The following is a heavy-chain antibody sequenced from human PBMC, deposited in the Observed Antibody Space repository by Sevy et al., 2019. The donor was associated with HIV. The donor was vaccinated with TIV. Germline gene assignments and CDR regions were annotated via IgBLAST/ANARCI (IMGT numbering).Heavy chain of an antibody. CDR3: AGENAWGRGYS. CDR1: GGSITSLY. V-gene: IGHV4-59*08. D-gene: IGHD1-26*01. CDR2: IYYNGHI. J-gene: IGHJ4*02. Sequence: SETLSLTCTVSGGSITSLYWNWIRQPPGKGLEWIANIYYNGHINYNPSLKSRVTLSLDTAKNQFSLRLSSVTAADTAMYYCAGENAWGRGYSWGQGTLVTVSS.